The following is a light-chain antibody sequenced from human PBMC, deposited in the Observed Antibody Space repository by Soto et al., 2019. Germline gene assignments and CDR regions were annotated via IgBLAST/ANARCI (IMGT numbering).Light chain of an antibody. CDR1: SSNIGSNY. Sequence: QSVLTQPPSASGTPGQRVTISCSGSSSNIGSNYVYWYQQLPGTAPKLLIYRNNQRPSGVPDRFSSSKSGTSASLAISGLRSEDEADYYCAAWDDSLSAYVFGTGTKLTVL. CDR2: RNN. CDR3: AAWDDSLSAYV. V-gene: IGLV1-47*01. J-gene: IGLJ1*01.